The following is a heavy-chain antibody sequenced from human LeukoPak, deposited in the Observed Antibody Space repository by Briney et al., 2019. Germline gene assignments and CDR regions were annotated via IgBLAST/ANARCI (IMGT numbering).Heavy chain of an antibody. CDR2: IYYSGNT. D-gene: IGHD4-17*01. CDR3: ARSPYGDYFDY. J-gene: IGHJ4*02. V-gene: IGHV4-39*07. CDR1: GGSFSSSSYS. Sequence: PSETLSLTCTVSGGSFSSSSYSWGWIRQPPGKGLEWIGSIYYSGNTYYNASLKSRVTISVDTSKNQFSLKLSSVTAADTAVYYCARSPYGDYFDYWGQGTLVTVSS.